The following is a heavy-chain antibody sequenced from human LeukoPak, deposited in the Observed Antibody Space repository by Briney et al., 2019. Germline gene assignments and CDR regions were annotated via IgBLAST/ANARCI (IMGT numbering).Heavy chain of an antibody. CDR2: ISGSGGST. J-gene: IGHJ3*02. D-gene: IGHD3-22*01. CDR1: GFTFSSYA. V-gene: IGHV3-23*01. Sequence: GGSLRLSCAASGFTFSSYAMSWVRQAPGKGLERVSAISGSGGSTYYADSVKGRFTISRDNSKNTLYLQMNSLRAEDTAVYYCAKLIVVVIANDAFDIWGQGTMVTVSS. CDR3: AKLIVVVIANDAFDI.